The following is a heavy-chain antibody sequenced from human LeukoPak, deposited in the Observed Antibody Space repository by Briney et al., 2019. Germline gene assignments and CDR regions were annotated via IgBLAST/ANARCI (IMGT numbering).Heavy chain of an antibody. CDR3: ARGGARYSRDDY. D-gene: IGHD6-13*01. Sequence: GGSLTLYGAASGFTFSSYWMMWLRQAPGKGLEGVANIKQDGSEKYYVDSVKGRFTISRDNAKNSLYLQMNSLRAEDTAVYYCARGGARYSRDDYWGQGTLVTVSS. V-gene: IGHV3-7*01. CDR1: GFTFSSYW. J-gene: IGHJ4*02. CDR2: IKQDGSEK.